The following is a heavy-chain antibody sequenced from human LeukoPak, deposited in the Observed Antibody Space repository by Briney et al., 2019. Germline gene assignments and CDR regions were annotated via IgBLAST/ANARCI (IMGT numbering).Heavy chain of an antibody. Sequence: SETLSLTCTVSGGSISSSSYYWGWIRQPPGKGLEWIGSIYYSGSTYYNPSLKSRVTVSVDTSKNQFSLKLSSVTAADTAVYYCARLEGRITMIVVVTPMNAFDIWGQGAMVTVSS. CDR3: ARLEGRITMIVVVTPMNAFDI. J-gene: IGHJ3*02. CDR2: IYYSGST. D-gene: IGHD3-22*01. V-gene: IGHV4-39*01. CDR1: GGSISSSSYY.